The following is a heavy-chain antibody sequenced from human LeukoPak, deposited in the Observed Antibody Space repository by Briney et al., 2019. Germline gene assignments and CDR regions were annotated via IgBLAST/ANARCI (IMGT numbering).Heavy chain of an antibody. CDR3: ARGHGRGYSSRPGY. CDR2: ISVSGNT. Sequence: GGSLRLSCAASGFTLSSYAMSWVRQAPGKGLEWVSAISVSGNTYHADSVKGRFTISRDSSKNTLYLQMNRLRAEDAAVYYCARGHGRGYSSRPGYWGPGTLVTVSS. CDR1: GFTLSSYA. J-gene: IGHJ4*02. D-gene: IGHD6-13*01. V-gene: IGHV3-23*01.